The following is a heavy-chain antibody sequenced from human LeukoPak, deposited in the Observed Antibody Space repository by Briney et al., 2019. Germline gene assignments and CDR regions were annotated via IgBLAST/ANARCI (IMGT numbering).Heavy chain of an antibody. D-gene: IGHD1-26*01. J-gene: IGHJ4*02. Sequence: SETLSLTCTVSGASISGSGYYWGWIRQPPGKGLEWIGSIYPSGSTYYNASLQSRVTISIETSKNQISLRLSSVTAADTAMYYCAKSGGYGLIDYWGQGTLVTVSS. CDR2: IYPSGST. V-gene: IGHV4-39*01. CDR3: AKSGGYGLIDY. CDR1: GASISGSGYY.